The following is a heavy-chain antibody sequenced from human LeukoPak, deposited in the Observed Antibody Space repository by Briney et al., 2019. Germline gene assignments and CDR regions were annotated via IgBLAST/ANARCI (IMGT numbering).Heavy chain of an antibody. V-gene: IGHV3-48*03. J-gene: IGHJ5*02. CDR1: GFTFSNYE. CDR2: ISSSGRNI. D-gene: IGHD4-17*01. CDR3: ARNYGDYYNWFDP. Sequence: GGSLRLSCAASGFTFSNYEFNWVRQAPGKGLEWVSYISSSGRNIYYADSVKGRFTISRDNAKNSLYLQMNSLRAEDTAVHYCARNYGDYYNWFDPWGQGTLVTVSS.